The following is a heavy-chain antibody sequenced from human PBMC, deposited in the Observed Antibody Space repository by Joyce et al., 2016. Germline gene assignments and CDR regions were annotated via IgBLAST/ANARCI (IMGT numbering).Heavy chain of an antibody. CDR3: ARHDPTYFDTTAADAFDI. J-gene: IGHJ3*02. CDR1: GGSIGAYH. CDR2: IFNSGST. Sequence: QVHLQESGPGLIKPSETLSLTCTVSGGSIGAYHWSWIRQPPGKGLEWIGYIFNSGSTNHHPSLRNRVTIIVDTSRKQISLKLTSLTAADTAVYYCARHDPTYFDTTAADAFDIWGQGTMVAVSA. V-gene: IGHV4-4*08. D-gene: IGHD3-9*01.